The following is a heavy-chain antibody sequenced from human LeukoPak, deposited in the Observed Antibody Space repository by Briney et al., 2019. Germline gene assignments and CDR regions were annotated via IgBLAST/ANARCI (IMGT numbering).Heavy chain of an antibody. D-gene: IGHD3-10*01. Sequence: PGGSLRLSCAASGFTFSSYSMNWVRQAPGKGLEWIGSIYYSGSTYYNPSLKSRVTISVDTSKNQFSLKLSSVTAADTAVYYCARDLTDITMVRGVIIPDAFDIWGQGTMVTVSS. V-gene: IGHV4-39*07. CDR3: ARDLTDITMVRGVIIPDAFDI. J-gene: IGHJ3*02. CDR1: GFTFSSYS. CDR2: IYYSGST.